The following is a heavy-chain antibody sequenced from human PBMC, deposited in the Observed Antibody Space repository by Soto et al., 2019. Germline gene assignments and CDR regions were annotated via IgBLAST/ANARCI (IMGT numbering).Heavy chain of an antibody. CDR3: AKDLRQGASGATVYGMDV. Sequence: QVQLVESGGGVVQPGTSLRLSCTASGFTFSTTGMHWVRQAPGKGLEWVAVISYDGSKTYYADSVKGRLTISRDNSRGTXHLQMNSLRPEDTAVYYCAKDLRQGASGATVYGMDVWGQGTTVSVSS. CDR1: GFTFSTTG. CDR2: ISYDGSKT. J-gene: IGHJ6*02. V-gene: IGHV3-30*18. D-gene: IGHD7-27*01.